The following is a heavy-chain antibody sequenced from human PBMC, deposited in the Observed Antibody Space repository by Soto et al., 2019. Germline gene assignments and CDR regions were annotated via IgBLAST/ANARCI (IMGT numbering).Heavy chain of an antibody. V-gene: IGHV1-3*01. CDR3: ARAYAVVPGDVYDI. D-gene: IGHD2-8*01. J-gene: IGHJ3*02. Sequence: QVQLVQSGAEVKKPGASVKVSCKASGYRFTNYAIHWVRQAPGQSLEWMGWINPANGNTKYSQKFQGRVTITRDTFASTAYTEVSSLRSEDTAVYYCARAYAVVPGDVYDIWGQGTMVTISS. CDR2: INPANGNT. CDR1: GYRFTNYA.